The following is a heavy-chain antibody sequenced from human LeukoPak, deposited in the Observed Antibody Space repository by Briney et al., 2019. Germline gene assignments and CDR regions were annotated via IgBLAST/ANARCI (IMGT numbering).Heavy chain of an antibody. Sequence: SETLSLTCAVSGCSISSGYYWGWIRQPPGKGLEWIGSIYHSGSTYYNPSLKSRVTISVDTSKNQFSLKLSSVTAADTAVYYCARRLVVLQGFDYWGQGSLVTVSS. J-gene: IGHJ4*02. V-gene: IGHV4-38-2*01. D-gene: IGHD3-16*02. CDR2: IYHSGST. CDR1: GCSISSGYY. CDR3: ARRLVVLQGFDY.